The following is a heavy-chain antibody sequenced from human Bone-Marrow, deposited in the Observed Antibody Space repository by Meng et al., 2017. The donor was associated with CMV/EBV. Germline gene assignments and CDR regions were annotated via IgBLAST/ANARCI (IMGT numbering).Heavy chain of an antibody. CDR2: ICYSGNT. Sequence: GSLRLSCAVHGGSFSGYYWSWIRQPPGKGLEWIGWICYSGNTNYNPSLKSRVTISVDTSKNQFSLRMSSVSAGDTAVYYCVRESAGDGRSSDVFDIWGQGTMVTVSS. CDR3: VRESAGDGRSSDVFDI. V-gene: IGHV4-59*01. CDR1: GGSFSGYY. D-gene: IGHD6-6*01. J-gene: IGHJ3*02.